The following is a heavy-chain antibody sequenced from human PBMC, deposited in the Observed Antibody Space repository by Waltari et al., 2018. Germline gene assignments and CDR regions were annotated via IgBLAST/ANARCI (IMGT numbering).Heavy chain of an antibody. CDR1: GGSFSGYY. CDR2: NNTSGST. V-gene: IGHV4-34*01. CDR3: AGKIGHHCGSAGRRPFDP. D-gene: IGHD5-12*01. Sequence: QVQLQQWGAGLLKPSETLSLTCAVYGGSFSGYYWSWIRQPPGKGLEWIGENNTSGSTNYHPALKRRVTISVNTSKNQFPMKLSSGTAAATALYYCAGKIGHHCGSAGRRPFDPWGQGTLVTVSS. J-gene: IGHJ5*02.